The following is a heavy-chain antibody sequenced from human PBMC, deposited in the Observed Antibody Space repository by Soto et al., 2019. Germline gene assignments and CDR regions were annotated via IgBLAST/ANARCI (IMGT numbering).Heavy chain of an antibody. CDR3: AREGTYYDFWSGPRPLPSGEGYGMDV. D-gene: IGHD3-3*01. J-gene: IGHJ6*02. CDR1: GGTFSSYA. CDR2: IIPIFGTA. Sequence: GPQVKVSCKASGGTFSSYAISWVRQAPGQGLEWMGGIIPIFGTANYAQKFQGRVTITADESTSTAYMELSSLRSEDTAVYYCAREGTYYDFWSGPRPLPSGEGYGMDVWGQGTTVTVSS. V-gene: IGHV1-69*01.